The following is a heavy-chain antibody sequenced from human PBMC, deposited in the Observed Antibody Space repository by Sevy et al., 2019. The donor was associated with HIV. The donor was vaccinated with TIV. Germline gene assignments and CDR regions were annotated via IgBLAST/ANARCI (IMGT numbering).Heavy chain of an antibody. CDR1: GFSFSSYE. CDR2: ISISGTSM. D-gene: IGHD4-17*01. V-gene: IGHV3-48*03. J-gene: IGHJ4*02. Sequence: GGSLRLSCVASGFSFSSYEMNWVRQAPGKGLEWVSYISISGTSMYYSDSVKGRFTISRDNARNSLYLQMNSLRAEDTAVYYCARDLPPSATTVAHFDCWGQGTLVTVSS. CDR3: ARDLPPSATTVAHFDC.